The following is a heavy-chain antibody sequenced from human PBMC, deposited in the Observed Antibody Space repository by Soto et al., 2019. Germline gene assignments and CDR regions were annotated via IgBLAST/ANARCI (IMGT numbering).Heavy chain of an antibody. CDR3: AKNQERELPRVIDF. Sequence: EVRLLESGGGLVKPGGTLRLSCATSGLTFSNYAMSWVRQAPGGGLEWVSSMSGSSSTTYYADSVKGRFTISRDRSKNSLYLQMSSLRAEDTALSYCAKNQERELPRVIDFCGQGTLVTVSS. CDR1: GLTFSNYA. D-gene: IGHD1-7*01. CDR2: MSGSSSTT. J-gene: IGHJ4*02. V-gene: IGHV3-23*01.